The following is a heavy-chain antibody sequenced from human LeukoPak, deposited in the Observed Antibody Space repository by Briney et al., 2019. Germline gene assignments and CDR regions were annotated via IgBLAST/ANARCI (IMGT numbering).Heavy chain of an antibody. CDR2: IHYSGST. CDR3: ARETMVRGVAILGGGSQDY. Sequence: SQTLSLTCAVSGGSMSSGGYYWSWNRQHPGKGLEWIGYIHYSGSTDYNPSLKSRVTISLDTSKNHFSLKVRSVTAADTAVYYCARETMVRGVAILGGGSQDYWGQGTLVTVSS. J-gene: IGHJ4*02. D-gene: IGHD3-10*01. CDR1: GGSMSSGGYY. V-gene: IGHV4-31*11.